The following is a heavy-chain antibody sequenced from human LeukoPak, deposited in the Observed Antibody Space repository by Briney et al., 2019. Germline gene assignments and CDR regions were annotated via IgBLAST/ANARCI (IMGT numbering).Heavy chain of an antibody. J-gene: IGHJ4*02. D-gene: IGHD4-17*01. Sequence: SGGSLRLSCAASGFTFSSYGMHWVRQAPGKGLEWVAVIWYDGSNKYYADSVKGRFTISRDNSKNTLYLQMNSLRAEDTAVYYCARVPGDPGWYYFDYWGQGTLVTVSS. CDR1: GFTFSSYG. V-gene: IGHV3-33*01. CDR3: ARVPGDPGWYYFDY. CDR2: IWYDGSNK.